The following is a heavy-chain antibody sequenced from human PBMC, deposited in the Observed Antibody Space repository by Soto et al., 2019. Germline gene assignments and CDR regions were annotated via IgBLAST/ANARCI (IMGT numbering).Heavy chain of an antibody. J-gene: IGHJ5*02. V-gene: IGHV4-31*03. CDR2: IYYSGST. D-gene: IGHD2-2*01. Sequence: QVQLQESGPGLVKPSQTLSLTCTVSGGSISSGGYYWSWIRQHPGQGLEWIGYIYYSGSTYYNPSLKSRVTLSVDTSKNQFSLKLSSVTAADTAVYYCARQVVPAAMGVNWFDPWGQGTLVTVSS. CDR3: ARQVVPAAMGVNWFDP. CDR1: GGSISSGGYY.